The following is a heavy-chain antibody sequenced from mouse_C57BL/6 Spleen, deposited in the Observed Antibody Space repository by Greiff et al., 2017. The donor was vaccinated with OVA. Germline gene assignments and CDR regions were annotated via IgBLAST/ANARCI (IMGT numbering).Heavy chain of an antibody. D-gene: IGHD2-4*01. V-gene: IGHV10-1*01. CDR1: GFSFNTYA. CDR3: VRQGDYDDYFDY. CDR2: IRSKSNNYAT. J-gene: IGHJ2*01. Sequence: EVKLVESGGGLVQPKGSLKLSCAASGFSFNTYAMNWVRQAPGQGLEWVARIRSKSNNYATYYADSVKDRFTISRDDSESMLYLQMNNLKTEDTAVYYCVRQGDYDDYFDYWGQGTTLTVSS.